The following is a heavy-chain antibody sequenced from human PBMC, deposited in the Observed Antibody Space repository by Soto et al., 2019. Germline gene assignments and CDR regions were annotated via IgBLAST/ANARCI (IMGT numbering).Heavy chain of an antibody. Sequence: ALVKVSCKASGYTNPSYDINWVRQDTGQGLEWMGWMNPNSGNTGYAQKFQGRVTMTRNTSISTAYMELSSLRSEDTAVYYCSREVNFYGLDVWGQGTTVTVSS. CDR2: MNPNSGNT. J-gene: IGHJ6*02. V-gene: IGHV1-8*01. CDR3: SREVNFYGLDV. CDR1: GYTNPSYD.